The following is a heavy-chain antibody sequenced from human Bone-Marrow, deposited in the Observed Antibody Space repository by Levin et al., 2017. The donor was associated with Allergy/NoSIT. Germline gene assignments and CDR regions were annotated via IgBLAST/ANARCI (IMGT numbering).Heavy chain of an antibody. CDR1: GGSFSNGSSY. J-gene: IGHJ4*02. V-gene: IGHV4-39*01. CDR2: IYYSGNT. CDR3: ARGGAVGVVLISAYLDC. D-gene: IGHD3-3*01. Sequence: SETLSLTCTVSGGSFSNGSSYWGWIRQPPGKGLEWIGTIYYSGNTYYNPSLKSRVTISVDTSKNQFSLKLNSVTAADTAVYYCARGGAVGVVLISAYLDCWGQGTLVTVSS.